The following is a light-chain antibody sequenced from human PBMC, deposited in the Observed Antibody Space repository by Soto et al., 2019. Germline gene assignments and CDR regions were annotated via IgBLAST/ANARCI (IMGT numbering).Light chain of an antibody. CDR1: SSDLGGYNY. J-gene: IGLJ2*01. CDR2: EVS. Sequence: QSALTQPPSASGSPGQSVTISCTGTSSDLGGYNYVSWYQQHPGKAPQLMIYEVSKRPSGVPDRFSGSKSGNTASLTVSGLHAEDEADYYCSSYGGSNNLVFGGGTQLTVL. CDR3: SSYGGSNNLV. V-gene: IGLV2-8*01.